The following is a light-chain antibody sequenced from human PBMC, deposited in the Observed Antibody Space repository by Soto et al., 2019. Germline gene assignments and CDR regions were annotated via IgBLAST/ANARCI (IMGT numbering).Light chain of an antibody. CDR2: GAS. J-gene: IGKJ2*01. Sequence: ELGMTQSPANLSVSPGERATLSCRASPSVSRTLAWYQQKPGQAPRLLIYGASTRVTGIPARFSGSGSGTEFTLTISSLQSEDFAVYYCQQYTNCPPYTFGQGTKLEIK. CDR3: QQYTNCPPYT. CDR1: PSVSRT. V-gene: IGKV3-15*01.